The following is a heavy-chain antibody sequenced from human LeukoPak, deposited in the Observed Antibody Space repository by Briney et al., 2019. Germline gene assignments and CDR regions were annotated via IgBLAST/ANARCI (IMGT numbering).Heavy chain of an antibody. CDR2: IYGNDDK. D-gene: IGHD4-17*01. Sequence: SGPTPVNPTQTLTLTCTFSGFSLSTNAVVVGWVRQPPGKALEWLTFIYGNDDKRYSPSLESRLTITKDTSKNQVVLTMTDMDYVDTATYYCVHRTTVTSVDHWGQGTLVTVSS. J-gene: IGHJ4*02. CDR3: VHRTTVTSVDH. V-gene: IGHV2-5*01. CDR1: GFSLSTNAVV.